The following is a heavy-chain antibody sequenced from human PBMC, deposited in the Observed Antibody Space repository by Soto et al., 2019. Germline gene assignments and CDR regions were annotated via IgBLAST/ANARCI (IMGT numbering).Heavy chain of an antibody. CDR2: IKSKSDGGTT. CDR3: TTYYQVGY. CDR1: GFTFTNAW. D-gene: IGHD3-10*01. J-gene: IGHJ4*02. V-gene: IGHV3-15*07. Sequence: EVQLVESGGGLVKPGGSLRLSCAASGFTFTNAWMNWVRQAPGKGLEWVGRIKSKSDGGTTDYAVPVKGRFTISREDSKNKLFLQLNSLKIEDTAVYYCTTYYQVGYWGQGTLVTVSS.